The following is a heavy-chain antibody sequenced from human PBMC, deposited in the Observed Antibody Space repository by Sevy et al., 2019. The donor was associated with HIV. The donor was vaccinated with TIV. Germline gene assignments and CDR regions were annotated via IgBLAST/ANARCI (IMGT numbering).Heavy chain of an antibody. D-gene: IGHD1-26*01. CDR1: GFTFSNAW. V-gene: IGHV3-15*01. Sequence: GGSLILSCAASGFTFSNAWMSWVRQAPGKGLEWVGRIKSKTDGGTTDYAAPGKGRFTISGDDSKNTLYLQMNSLKTEDTAVYYCTTDFRQVGVGATTHYYYYMDVWGKGTTVTVSS. CDR3: TTDFRQVGVGATTHYYYYMDV. CDR2: IKSKTDGGTT. J-gene: IGHJ6*03.